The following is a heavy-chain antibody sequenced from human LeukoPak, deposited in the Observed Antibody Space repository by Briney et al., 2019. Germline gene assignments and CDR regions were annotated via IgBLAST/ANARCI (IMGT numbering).Heavy chain of an antibody. J-gene: IGHJ4*02. CDR2: IWYDGSNK. CDR1: GITFSSYG. D-gene: IGHD2-8*01. V-gene: IGHV3-33*01. CDR3: ARDVNVALDY. Sequence: GRSLRLSCAASGITFSSYGMHWVRQAPGKGLEWVAVIWYDGSNKYYADSVKGRFTISRDNAKNSLYLQMNSLRAEDTAVYYCARDVNVALDYWGQGTLVTVSS.